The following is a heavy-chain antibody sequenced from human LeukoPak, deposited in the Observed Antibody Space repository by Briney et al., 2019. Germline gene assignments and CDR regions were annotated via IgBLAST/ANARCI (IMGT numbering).Heavy chain of an antibody. V-gene: IGHV1-69*05. CDR2: IIPIFGTA. Sequence: SVKVSCKASGYTFTSYYMHWVRQAPGQGLEWMGGIIPIFGTANYAQKFQGRVTITTDESTSTAYMELSSLRSEDTAVYYCARESRGGVGDDYYYYYMDVWGKGTTVTVSS. J-gene: IGHJ6*03. D-gene: IGHD3-3*01. CDR1: GYTFTSYY. CDR3: ARESRGGVGDDYYYYYMDV.